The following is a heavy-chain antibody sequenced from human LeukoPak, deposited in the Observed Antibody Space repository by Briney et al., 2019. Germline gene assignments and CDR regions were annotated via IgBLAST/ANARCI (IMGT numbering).Heavy chain of an antibody. CDR3: AAAVNTGRAEHY. V-gene: IGHV3-23*01. D-gene: IGHD4-17*01. J-gene: IGHJ4*02. Sequence: GGSLRLSCAASGFTFSSYAMTWVRQAPGKGLEWVSSINNSGTDTYHEDSVKGRFTISRDNSKNTLFLHINSLSAEDTAVYYCAAAVNTGRAEHYWGQGTLVTVSP. CDR1: GFTFSSYA. CDR2: INNSGTDT.